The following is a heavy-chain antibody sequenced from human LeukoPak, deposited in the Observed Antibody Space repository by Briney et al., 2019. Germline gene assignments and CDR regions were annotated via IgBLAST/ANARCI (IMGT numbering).Heavy chain of an antibody. V-gene: IGHV3-11*04. CDR2: IGSSGSTL. Sequence: PGGSLRLSCAASRFTFSDYYMSWIRQAPGKGLEWVSYIGSSGSTLYYADSVKGRFTISRDNAKNSLYLQMNSLRAEDTAVYYCARVEGRSYGGNSAWFDPWGQGTLVTVSS. CDR1: RFTFSDYY. D-gene: IGHD4-23*01. CDR3: ARVEGRSYGGNSAWFDP. J-gene: IGHJ5*02.